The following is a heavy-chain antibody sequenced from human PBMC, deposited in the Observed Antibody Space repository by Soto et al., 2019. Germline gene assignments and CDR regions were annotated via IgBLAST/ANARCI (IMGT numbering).Heavy chain of an antibody. Sequence: GGSLRLSCAASGFTFSSYSMNWVRQAPGKGLEWVSSISSSSSYIYYADSVKGRFTISRDNAKNSLYLQMNSLRAEDTAVYYCAPDLYPVGTSYMYSYWGQGTLVTVTA. CDR1: GFTFSSYS. V-gene: IGHV3-21*01. CDR3: APDLYPVGTSYMYSY. CDR2: ISSSSSYI. D-gene: IGHD2-2*01. J-gene: IGHJ4*02.